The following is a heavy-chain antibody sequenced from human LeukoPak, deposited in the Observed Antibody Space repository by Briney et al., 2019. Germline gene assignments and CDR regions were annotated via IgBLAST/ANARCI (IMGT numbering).Heavy chain of an antibody. CDR1: GGTFSSYA. CDR2: IIPIFGTA. CDR3: ARRERGYSYVNRDY. J-gene: IGHJ4*02. V-gene: IGHV1-69*13. D-gene: IGHD5-18*01. Sequence: VASVKVSCKASGGTFSSYAISWGRQAPGQGLEWMGGIIPIFGTANYAQKFQGRVTITADESTSTAYMELSSLRSEDTAVYYCARRERGYSYVNRDYWGQGTLVTVSS.